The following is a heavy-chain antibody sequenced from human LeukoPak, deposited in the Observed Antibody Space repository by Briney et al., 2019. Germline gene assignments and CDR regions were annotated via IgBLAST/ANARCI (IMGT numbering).Heavy chain of an antibody. Sequence: PGGSLRLSCAASGFTFSSYEMNWVRQAPRKGLEWVSYISSSGSTIYYADSVKGRFTISRDNAKNSLYLQMNSLRAEDTTVYYCARDCWDYGSGSYCGIDYWGQGTLVTVSS. J-gene: IGHJ4*02. CDR3: ARDCWDYGSGSYCGIDY. D-gene: IGHD3-10*01. CDR2: ISSSGSTI. CDR1: GFTFSSYE. V-gene: IGHV3-48*03.